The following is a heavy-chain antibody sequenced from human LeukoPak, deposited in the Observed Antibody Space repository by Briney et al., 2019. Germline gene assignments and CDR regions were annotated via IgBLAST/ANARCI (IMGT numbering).Heavy chain of an antibody. Sequence: GGSLRLSCSASGFTFSSYGMNWVRQAPGKGLELLSYISSCDNSLYDADSGKGRFTISRDNAQDAMFLQMNSLRAEDTAVYYCTRAFFGVRERVDYYFYYMDVWGKGTTVTVSS. J-gene: IGHJ6*03. CDR1: GFTFSSYG. D-gene: IGHD3-3*01. CDR2: ISSCDNSL. CDR3: TRAFFGVRERVDYYFYYMDV. V-gene: IGHV3-48*04.